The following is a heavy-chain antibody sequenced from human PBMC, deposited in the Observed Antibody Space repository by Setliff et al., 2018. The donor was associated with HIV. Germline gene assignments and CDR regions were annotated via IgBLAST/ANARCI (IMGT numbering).Heavy chain of an antibody. CDR2: ISPDNGAA. CDR1: EFIILANK. Sequence: ASVKVSCQATEFIILANKMNWVRQAPGQGLEWIGRISPDNGAAEYAPQFQGRVIMTVDTSISTAYLEIPRLTSDDAAVYYCALPRVFDSFHVWGQGTMVTVSS. J-gene: IGHJ3*01. V-gene: IGHV1-2*06. CDR3: ALPRVFDSFHV.